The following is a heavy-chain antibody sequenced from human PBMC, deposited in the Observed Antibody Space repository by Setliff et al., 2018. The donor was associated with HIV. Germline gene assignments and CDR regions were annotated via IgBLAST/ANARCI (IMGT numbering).Heavy chain of an antibody. V-gene: IGHV3-23*01. CDR3: AKSLLVAGNDY. J-gene: IGHJ4*02. Sequence: GGSLRLSCVASGITVSGIYMTWVRQAPGKGLEWVSAISSGGEIMFYADSVKGRFTISRDNSKNTLYLQMISLRADDTAVYYCAKSLLVAGNDYWGQGTLVTVSS. CDR2: ISSGGEIM. D-gene: IGHD2-8*02. CDR1: GITVSGIY.